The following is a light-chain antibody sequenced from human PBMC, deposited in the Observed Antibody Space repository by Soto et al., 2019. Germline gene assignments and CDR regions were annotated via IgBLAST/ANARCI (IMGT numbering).Light chain of an antibody. CDR3: QQGHTWPLT. V-gene: IGKV3-15*01. CDR2: GAS. CDR1: QSINSE. Sequence: EIVMTQSPATLSLSPGERAALSCRASQSINSELAWYQQKPGQPPRLLIYGASTRATGVPARFTGSESGSEFTLTISGLQSEDFAVYYCQQGHTWPLTFCQGTRLE. J-gene: IGKJ2*01.